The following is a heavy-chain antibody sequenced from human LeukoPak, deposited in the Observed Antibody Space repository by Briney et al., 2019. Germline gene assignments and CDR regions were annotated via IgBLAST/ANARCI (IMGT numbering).Heavy chain of an antibody. Sequence: ASVKVSCKVSGYTLTELSMHWVRQAPGKGLEWMGGFDPEDGETIYAQKFQGRVTMTEDTSTDTAYMELSSLRSEDTAVYYCATSILGIAAAGRGWFDPWGQGTLVTVSS. CDR1: GYTLTELS. V-gene: IGHV1-24*01. CDR2: FDPEDGET. D-gene: IGHD6-13*01. J-gene: IGHJ5*02. CDR3: ATSILGIAAAGRGWFDP.